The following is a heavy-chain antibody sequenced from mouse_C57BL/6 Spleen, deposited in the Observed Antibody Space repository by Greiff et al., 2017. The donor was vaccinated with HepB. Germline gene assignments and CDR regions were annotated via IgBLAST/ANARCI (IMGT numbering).Heavy chain of an antibody. V-gene: IGHV1-72*01. CDR1: GYTFTSYW. D-gene: IGHD2-2*01. J-gene: IGHJ2*01. CDR3: AYGYDFDY. Sequence: QVHVKQPGAELVKPGASVKLSCKASGYTFTSYWMHWVKQRPGRGLEWIGRIDPNSGGTKYNEKFKSKATLTVDKPSSTAYMQLSRLTSEDSAVYYCAYGYDFDYWGQGTTLTVSS. CDR2: IDPNSGGT.